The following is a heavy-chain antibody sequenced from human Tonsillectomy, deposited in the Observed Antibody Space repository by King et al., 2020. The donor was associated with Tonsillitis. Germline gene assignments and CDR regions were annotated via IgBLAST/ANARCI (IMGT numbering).Heavy chain of an antibody. CDR3: IQSSGEAPFDY. Sequence: QLVQSGAEVKKPGASLKVSCKASGYTFTNNAIHWVRQAPGQRLERMGWINAGNGNTKYSQKFQGRVTITRDTSASTAYMELSSLRSEDTAVYYCIQSSGEAPFDYWGQGTLVTVSS. V-gene: IGHV1-3*01. D-gene: IGHD3-3*01. CDR2: INAGNGNT. J-gene: IGHJ4*02. CDR1: GYTFTNNA.